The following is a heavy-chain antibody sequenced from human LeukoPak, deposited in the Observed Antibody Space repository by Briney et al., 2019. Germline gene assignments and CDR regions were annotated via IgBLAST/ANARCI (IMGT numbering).Heavy chain of an antibody. CDR2: IIPILGIA. D-gene: IGHD2-2*01. V-gene: IGHV1-69*04. CDR3: ARDDTPYAPLDY. J-gene: IGHJ4*02. CDR1: GGTFSSYA. Sequence: SVKVSCKASGGTFSSYAISWVRQAPGQGLEWMGRIIPILGIANYAQKLQGRVTMTTDTSTSTAYMELRSLRSDDTAVYYCARDDTPYAPLDYWGQGTLVTVSS.